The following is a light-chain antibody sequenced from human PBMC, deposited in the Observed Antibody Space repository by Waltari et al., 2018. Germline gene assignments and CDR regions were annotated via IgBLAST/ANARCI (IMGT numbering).Light chain of an antibody. Sequence: QSVLTQPPSASGAPGQRVTISCSGSSPNIGNNYVSWYQQLPGTVPELLIYRNNQRASGVPDRFSGSKSGTSASLAISGLRSEDEAYYYCAPWDDSLSGWVFGGGTKLTVL. J-gene: IGLJ3*02. V-gene: IGLV1-47*01. CDR1: SPNIGNNY. CDR3: APWDDSLSGWV. CDR2: RNN.